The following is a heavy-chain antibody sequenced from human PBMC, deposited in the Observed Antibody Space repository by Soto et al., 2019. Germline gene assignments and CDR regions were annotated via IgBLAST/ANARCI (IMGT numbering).Heavy chain of an antibody. CDR1: GGSISSGGYS. V-gene: IGHV4-30-2*01. CDR2: IYHSGST. D-gene: IGHD3-3*02. CDR3: ARVIPISWFDP. J-gene: IGHJ5*02. Sequence: PSETLSLTCAVSGGSISSGGYSWSWIRQPPGKRLEWIGYIYHSGSTYYNPSLKSRVTISVDRSKNQFSLRLSSVTAADTAVYYCARVIPISWFDPWGQGTLVTVSS.